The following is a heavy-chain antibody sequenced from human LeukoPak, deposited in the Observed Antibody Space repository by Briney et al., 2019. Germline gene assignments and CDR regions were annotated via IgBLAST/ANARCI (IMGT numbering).Heavy chain of an antibody. CDR1: GYTFTSYY. V-gene: IGHV1-46*01. CDR3: ARDGGYYYDSSGNGYFDY. CDR2: INPSGGST. J-gene: IGHJ4*02. D-gene: IGHD3-22*01. Sequence: ASVKVSCTASGYTFTSYYMHWVRQAPGQGLEWMGIINPSGGSTSYAQKFQGRVTMTRDMSTSTVYMELSSLRSEDTAVYYCARDGGYYYDSSGNGYFDYWGQGTLVTVSS.